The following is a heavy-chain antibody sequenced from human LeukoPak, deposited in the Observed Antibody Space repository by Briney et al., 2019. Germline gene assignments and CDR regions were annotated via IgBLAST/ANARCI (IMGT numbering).Heavy chain of an antibody. CDR1: GFTFSSYA. D-gene: IGHD3-22*01. CDR3: ARDGAPWGDYDSSGYSFYFDY. CDR2: ISYDGSNK. V-gene: IGHV3-30*01. Sequence: PGGSLRLSCAVSGFTFSSYAMHWVRQAPGKGLEWVAVISYDGSNKYYADSVKGRFTISRDNSKNTLYLQMNSLRAEDTAVYYCARDGAPWGDYDSSGYSFYFDYWGQGTLVTVSS. J-gene: IGHJ4*02.